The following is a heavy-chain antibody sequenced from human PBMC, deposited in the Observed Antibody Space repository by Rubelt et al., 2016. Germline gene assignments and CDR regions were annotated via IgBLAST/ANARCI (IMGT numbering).Heavy chain of an antibody. Sequence: QLQLQESGPGLVKPLETLSLTCTVSGGSISSSSYYWSWIRQPPGKGLEWIGEINHMGSTNYNPSLKSRVTISVDTSKNQFSLKLSSVTAADTAVYYCARGRTTVVNFDYWGQGTLVTVSS. CDR2: INHMGST. CDR1: GGSISSSSYY. V-gene: IGHV4-39*07. J-gene: IGHJ4*02. CDR3: ARGRTTVVNFDY. D-gene: IGHD4-23*01.